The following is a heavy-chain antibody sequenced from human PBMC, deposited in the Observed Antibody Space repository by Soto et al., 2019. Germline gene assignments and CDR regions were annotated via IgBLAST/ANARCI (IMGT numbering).Heavy chain of an antibody. CDR3: ARPSGVAVAGHYYYYYMDV. J-gene: IGHJ6*03. CDR2: INPSGGST. CDR1: GYTFTSYY. Sequence: ASVKVSCKASGYTFTSYYMHWLRQAPGQGLEWMGIINPSGGSTSYTQKFQGRVTMTRDTSTSTVYMELSSLRSEDTAVYYCARPSGVAVAGHYYYYYMDVWGKGTTVTVSS. V-gene: IGHV1-46*03. D-gene: IGHD6-19*01.